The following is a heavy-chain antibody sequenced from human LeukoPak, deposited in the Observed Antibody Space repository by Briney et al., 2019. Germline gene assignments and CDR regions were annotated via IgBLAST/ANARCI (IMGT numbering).Heavy chain of an antibody. J-gene: IGHJ6*03. V-gene: IGHV4-38-2*02. CDR2: IYHSGST. CDR1: GYSISSGYY. CDR3: ARAHDCYYYMDV. Sequence: SETLSLTCTVSGYSISSGYYWGWIRQSPGKGLEWIGSIYHSGSTYYNPSLKSRVTISVDTSKNQLSLKLSSVTAADTAVYYCARAHDCYYYMDVWGKGTTVTVSS.